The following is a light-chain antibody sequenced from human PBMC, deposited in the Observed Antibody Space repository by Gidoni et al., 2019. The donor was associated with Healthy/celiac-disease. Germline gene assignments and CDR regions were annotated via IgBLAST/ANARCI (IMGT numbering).Light chain of an antibody. V-gene: IGKV1-33*01. J-gene: IGKJ3*01. CDR1: QDISNY. CDR2: DAS. CDR3: HQYDNLPLP. Sequence: DVQITQSPSSLSASVGDRVTITCQSSQDISNYLNWYQQKPGKAPKLLIYDASNLETAVPSRFSGSGSGTDFTFTISSLQLEAIATSYCHQYDNLPLPFGPGTKVDIK.